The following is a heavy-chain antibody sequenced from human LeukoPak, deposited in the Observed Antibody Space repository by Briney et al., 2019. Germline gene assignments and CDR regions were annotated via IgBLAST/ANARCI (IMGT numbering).Heavy chain of an antibody. Sequence: PGRSLRLSCAASGFTFDDYAMDWVRQAPGKGLEWVSGLSWNSGSIGYADSVKGRFTISRDNAKNSLYLQMNSLRAEDMALYYCAKAGYSGSYHFFDYWGQGTLVTVSS. CDR2: LSWNSGSI. J-gene: IGHJ4*02. CDR1: GFTFDDYA. D-gene: IGHD1-26*01. CDR3: AKAGYSGSYHFFDY. V-gene: IGHV3-9*03.